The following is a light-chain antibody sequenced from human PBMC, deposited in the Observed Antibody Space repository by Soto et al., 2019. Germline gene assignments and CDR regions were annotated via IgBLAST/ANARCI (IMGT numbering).Light chain of an antibody. CDR3: QQYGDAIT. CDR1: QNVRSSY. Sequence: ETVLTQSPSILSLSPGERATLSCRASQNVRSSYLAWYQQKPGQAPRLLIYAASTRVTGIADRFSGSGSGTDFTLTISSMEAEDFAVYHCQQYGDAITFGGGTKVEIK. CDR2: AAS. J-gene: IGKJ4*01. V-gene: IGKV3-20*01.